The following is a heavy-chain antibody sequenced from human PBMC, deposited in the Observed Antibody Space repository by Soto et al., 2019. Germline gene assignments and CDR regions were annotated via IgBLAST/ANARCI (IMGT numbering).Heavy chain of an antibody. J-gene: IGHJ4*02. CDR1: GFTFSSYS. CDR2: ISGSSSYI. V-gene: IGHV3-21*01. Sequence: GGSLRLSCAASGFTFSSYSMNWVRQAPGKGLEWVSSISGSSSYIDYADSMKGRFTISRDNAKNSLFLQMNSLRAEDTAVYYCQTGTPGYNFPDYWGQGTLVTVSS. CDR3: QTGTPGYNFPDY. D-gene: IGHD1-1*01.